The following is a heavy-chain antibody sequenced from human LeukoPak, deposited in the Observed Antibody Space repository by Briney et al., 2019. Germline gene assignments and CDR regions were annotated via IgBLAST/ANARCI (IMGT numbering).Heavy chain of an antibody. V-gene: IGHV1-8*03. CDR2: MNPNSGNT. Sequence: GASVKVSCKASGYTFTSYDINWVRQATGQGLEWMGWMNPNSGNTGYAQKFQGRVTITRNTSISTAYMELSSLRSEDTAVYYCARARGIAVAGYYYYMDVWGKGTTVTVSS. CDR1: GYTFTSYD. CDR3: ARARGIAVAGYYYYMDV. J-gene: IGHJ6*03. D-gene: IGHD6-19*01.